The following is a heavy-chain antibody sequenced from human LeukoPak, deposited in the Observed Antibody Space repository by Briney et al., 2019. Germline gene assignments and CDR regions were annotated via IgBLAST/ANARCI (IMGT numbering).Heavy chain of an antibody. V-gene: IGHV3-74*01. CDR3: ARGPPLFDP. J-gene: IGHJ5*02. Sequence: TGGSLRLSCAASGFTFINYWMHWVRQVSGKGLVWISRISNDGRSTNYSDSVKGSFTISRDSAKNTLFPQMNSVRAEATAVYYCARGPPLFDPWGQGTLVTVSS. CDR2: ISNDGRST. CDR1: GFTFINYW.